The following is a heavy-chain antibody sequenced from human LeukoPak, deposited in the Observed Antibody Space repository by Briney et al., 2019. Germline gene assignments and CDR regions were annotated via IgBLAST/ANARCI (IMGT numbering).Heavy chain of an antibody. CDR2: IKEGGSEK. J-gene: IGHJ4*02. V-gene: IGHV3-7*01. CDR3: ARGGSSRFGY. D-gene: IGHD1-26*01. Sequence: GGSLRLSCAASGFTFSSYWMSWVRQAPGKGLEWVANIKEGGSEKYYVESVKGRFTISRDNAKNSLFLQMSSLRGEDTAMYYCARGGSSRFGYWGQGTLVTVSP. CDR1: GFTFSSYW.